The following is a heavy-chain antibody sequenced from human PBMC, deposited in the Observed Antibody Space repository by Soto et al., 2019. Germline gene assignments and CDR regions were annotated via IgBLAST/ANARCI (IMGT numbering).Heavy chain of an antibody. J-gene: IGHJ5*02. CDR3: ARGRMWEAELREGKWFDP. Sequence: ASVKVSCKASGYTFTSYYMPWVRQAPGQGLEWMGIINPRGGSTSYAQKLQGRVTMTRDTSTSTVYMELSSLRSEDTAVYYCARGRMWEAELREGKWFDPWGQGTLVTSPQ. CDR2: INPRGGST. V-gene: IGHV1-46*01. D-gene: IGHD1-26*01. CDR1: GYTFTSYY.